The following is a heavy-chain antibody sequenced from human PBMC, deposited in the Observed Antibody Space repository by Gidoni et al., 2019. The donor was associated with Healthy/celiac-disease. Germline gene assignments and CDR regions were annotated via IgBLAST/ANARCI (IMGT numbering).Heavy chain of an antibody. CDR2: ISWNSGSI. J-gene: IGHJ4*02. V-gene: IGHV3-9*01. Sequence: EVQLVESGGGLVQPGGSLRLSCAASGFTFDDYAMHWVRQAPGKGLEWVSGISWNSGSIGYADSVKGRFTISRDNAKNSLYLQMNSLRAEDTALYYCASGYGSGNYRGYWGQGTLVTVSS. D-gene: IGHD3-10*01. CDR3: ASGYGSGNYRGY. CDR1: GFTFDDYA.